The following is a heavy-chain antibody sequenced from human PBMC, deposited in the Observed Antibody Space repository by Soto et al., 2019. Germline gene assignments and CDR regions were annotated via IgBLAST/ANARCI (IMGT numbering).Heavy chain of an antibody. CDR1: GVTLSSYW. V-gene: IGHV3-7*01. CDR2: IKQDGSEK. Sequence: GGALRVSGSASGVTLSSYWMTWVRQAPGKGLEWVANIKQDGSEKHYADSVKGRFTISRDNAKNSLYLQMNSLRAEDTAVYYCVRGTSPRRADYWGQGTLVTVSS. CDR3: VRGTSPRRADY. D-gene: IGHD2-2*01. J-gene: IGHJ4*02.